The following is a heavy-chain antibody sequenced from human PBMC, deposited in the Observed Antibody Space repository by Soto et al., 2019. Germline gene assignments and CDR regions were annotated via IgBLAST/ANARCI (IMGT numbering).Heavy chain of an antibody. CDR3: ARAYNCNYM. J-gene: IGHJ1*01. V-gene: IGHV2-5*01. D-gene: IGHD1-7*01. CDR2: IYWHDDK. CDR1: GFSLDTTGMG. Sequence: QITLKESGPAMLKPTQTLMLTCSFSGFSLDTTGMGVGWVRQAPGKALEWLANIYWHDDKRYNPSLEGRVTISKDNSKNQVVLTMTNMDPEDTGTYYCARAYNCNYMWGESILVTVSS.